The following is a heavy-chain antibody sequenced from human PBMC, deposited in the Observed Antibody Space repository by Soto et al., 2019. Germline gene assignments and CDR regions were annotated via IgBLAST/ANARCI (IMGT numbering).Heavy chain of an antibody. CDR3: VKDRDSNSWPSRDV. Sequence: ASVKVSCKTSGYTFTRNGISWVRQAPGQGLEWMGWISPKSGNIKYAQKLQGRVIMTTDKSTSTAHMELRSLRSDDTAVYYCVKDRDSNSWPSRDVWGPGTTVTVSS. CDR2: ISPKSGNI. CDR1: GYTFTRNG. J-gene: IGHJ6*02. D-gene: IGHD3-22*01. V-gene: IGHV1-18*01.